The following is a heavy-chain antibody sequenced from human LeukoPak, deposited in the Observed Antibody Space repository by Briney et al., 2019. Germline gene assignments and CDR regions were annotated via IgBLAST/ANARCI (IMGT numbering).Heavy chain of an antibody. CDR2: ISGSGGST. D-gene: IGHD5-18*01. Sequence: GGSLRLSCAASGLTFSSFAMSWVRQAPGKGLEWVSAISGSGGSTYYKDSVKGRFTISRDNSRNTLYLQMNSLRAEDMAVYYCAKDWIQLDYWGQGTLVTVSS. CDR3: AKDWIQLDY. CDR1: GLTFSSFA. V-gene: IGHV3-23*01. J-gene: IGHJ4*02.